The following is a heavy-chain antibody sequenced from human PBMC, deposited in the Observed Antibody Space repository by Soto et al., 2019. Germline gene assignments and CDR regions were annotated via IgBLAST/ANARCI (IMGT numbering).Heavy chain of an antibody. CDR2: IWYDGSNK. J-gene: IGHJ6*02. Sequence: QVQLVESGGGVVQPGRSLRLSCAASGFTFSSYGMHWVRQAPGKGLEWVAVIWYDGSNKYYADSVKGRFTISRDNSKXXXXXXXXXXXXXXXXXXXXXXXXXXDGPEAAAGLYYYYYGMDVWGQGTTVTVXX. CDR1: GFTFSSYG. V-gene: IGHV3-33*01. CDR3: XXXXXXDGPEAAAGLYYYYYGMDV. D-gene: IGHD6-13*01.